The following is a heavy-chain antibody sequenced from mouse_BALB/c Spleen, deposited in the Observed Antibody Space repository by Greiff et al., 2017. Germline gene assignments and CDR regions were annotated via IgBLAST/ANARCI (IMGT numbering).Heavy chain of an antibody. CDR2: IDPANGNT. Sequence: VQLLQSGAELVKPGASVKLSCTASGFNIKDTYMHWVKQRPEQGLEWIGRIDPANGNTKYDPKFQGKATITADTSSNTAYLQLSSLTSEDTAVYYCARSPAIYYDYDGFAYWGQGTLVTVSA. CDR1: GFNIKDTY. V-gene: IGHV14-3*02. CDR3: ARSPAIYYDYDGFAY. J-gene: IGHJ3*01. D-gene: IGHD2-4*01.